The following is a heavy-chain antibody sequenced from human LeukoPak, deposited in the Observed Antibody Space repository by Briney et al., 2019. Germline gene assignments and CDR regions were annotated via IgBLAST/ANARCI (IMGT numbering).Heavy chain of an antibody. D-gene: IGHD6-19*01. CDR2: IYYSGST. CDR1: GGSFSGYY. CDR3: ARLPYSSGWYVY. V-gene: IGHV4-59*01. J-gene: IGHJ4*02. Sequence: SETLSLTCAVYGGSFSGYYWSWIRQPPGKGLEWIGYIYYSGSTNYNPSLESRVTISVDTSKNQFSLKLSSVTASDTAAYYCARLPYSSGWYVYWGQGILVTVSS.